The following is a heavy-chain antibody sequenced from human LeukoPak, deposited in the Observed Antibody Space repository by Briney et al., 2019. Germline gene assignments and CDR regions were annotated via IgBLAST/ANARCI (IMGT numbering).Heavy chain of an antibody. D-gene: IGHD3-22*01. CDR1: GGSISSYY. J-gene: IGHJ4*02. V-gene: IGHV4-34*01. Sequence: SETLSLTCTVSGGSISSYYWSWIRQPPGKGLEWIGEINHSGSTNYNPSLKSRVTISVDTSKNQFSLKLSSVTAADTAVYYCARRGLTYYYDSSDYWGQGTLVTVSS. CDR2: INHSGST. CDR3: ARRGLTYYYDSSDY.